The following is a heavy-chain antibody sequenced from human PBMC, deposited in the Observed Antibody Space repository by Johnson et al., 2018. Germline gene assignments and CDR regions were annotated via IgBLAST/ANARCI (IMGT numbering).Heavy chain of an antibody. CDR1: GFTFSSYG. J-gene: IGHJ6*02. Sequence: QVQLVQSGGGVVQPGRSLRLSCAASGFTFSSYGMHWVRQAPGKGLEWVAVISYDGSNKYYADSVKGRFTISRDISKNTRFLQMNSLRAEDTAGYYCAKYVRTSIMITFGGVIVPYYYYYYGMDVWGQGTTVTVSS. D-gene: IGHD3-16*02. CDR3: AKYVRTSIMITFGGVIVPYYYYYYGMDV. CDR2: ISYDGSNK. V-gene: IGHV3-30*18.